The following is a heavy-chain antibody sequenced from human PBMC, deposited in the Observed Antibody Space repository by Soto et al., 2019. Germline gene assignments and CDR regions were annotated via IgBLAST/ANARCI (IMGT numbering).Heavy chain of an antibody. CDR1: GFTFSRYA. CDR3: EKYKGIYTWNVLYCFDS. CDR2: SSVSGGNT. V-gene: IGHV3-23*01. Sequence: WGSPRLSYAASGFTFSRYAVSWVRQAPGKGLEWGSASSVSGGNTYYADSVRGRFTISRDNSENTLYLQVNSLRAEDAALYYSEKYKGIYTWNVLYCFDSGAEATLFPVP. D-gene: IGHD1-20*01. J-gene: IGHJ4*02.